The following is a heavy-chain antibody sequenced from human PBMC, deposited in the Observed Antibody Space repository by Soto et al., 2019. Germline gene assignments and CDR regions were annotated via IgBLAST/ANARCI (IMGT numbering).Heavy chain of an antibody. D-gene: IGHD2-21*02. V-gene: IGHV4-39*01. Sequence: SETLSLTCLVSGESISSSSYYCGWIRQPPGKGLEFIGSIYHSGRTYYNPSLKSRVSISIDTSKNQFSLKLSSVTAADTALYYCARQRTTVVTQAYFDYWGQGALVTVSS. CDR1: GESISSSSYY. CDR3: ARQRTTVVTQAYFDY. J-gene: IGHJ4*02. CDR2: IYHSGRT.